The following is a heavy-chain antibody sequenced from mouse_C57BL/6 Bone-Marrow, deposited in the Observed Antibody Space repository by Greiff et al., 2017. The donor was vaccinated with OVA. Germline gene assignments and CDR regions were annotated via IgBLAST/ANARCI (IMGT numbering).Heavy chain of an antibody. V-gene: IGHV2-6-1*01. Sequence: VQRVESGPGLVAPSQSLSITCTVSGFSLTSYGVHWVRQPPGKGLEWLVVIWSDGSTTYNSALKSRLSISKDNSKSQVFLKMNSLQTDDTAMYYCARQTYHGSSPYYYAMVYGGQGTSGTVST. CDR2: IWSDGST. J-gene: IGHJ4*01. CDR1: GFSLTSYG. CDR3: ARQTYHGSSPYYYAMVY. D-gene: IGHD1-1*01.